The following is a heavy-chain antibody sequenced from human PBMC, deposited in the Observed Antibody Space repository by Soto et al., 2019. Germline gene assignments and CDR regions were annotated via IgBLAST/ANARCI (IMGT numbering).Heavy chain of an antibody. D-gene: IGHD5-12*01. V-gene: IGHV1-18*04. CDR2: ISAYNGNT. Sequence: VASVKVSCKASGYTFTSYGISWVRQAPGQGLEWMGWISAYNGNTNYAQKLQGRVTMTTDTSTSTAYMELRSLRSDDTAVYYCARDRRWLQMTWYEDYGMDVWRHGTTATVSS. CDR3: ARDRRWLQMTWYEDYGMDV. CDR1: GYTFTSYG. J-gene: IGHJ6*02.